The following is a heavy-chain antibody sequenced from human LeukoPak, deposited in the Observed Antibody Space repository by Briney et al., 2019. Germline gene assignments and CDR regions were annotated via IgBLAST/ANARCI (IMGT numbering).Heavy chain of an antibody. D-gene: IGHD1-14*01. CDR3: ARGETLDETPPGWVYFSH. V-gene: IGHV4-34*01. J-gene: IGHJ1*01. CDR1: GESFSGYY. Sequence: PSETLSLTCAVYGESFSGYYWTWIRQPPGKGLEWIGEINRGGSTSYNPSLKSRVSISVDTSKNQFSLKLKSVTAADTAVYFCARGETLDETPPGWVYFSHWGPGTLVTVSS. CDR2: INRGGST.